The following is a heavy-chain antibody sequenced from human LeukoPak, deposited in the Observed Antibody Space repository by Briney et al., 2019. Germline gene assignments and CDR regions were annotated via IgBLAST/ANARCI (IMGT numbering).Heavy chain of an antibody. J-gene: IGHJ3*02. V-gene: IGHV3-30*02. D-gene: IGHD6-13*01. CDR3: AKDYRAAAASGAFDI. CDR2: IRYVGSNK. Sequence: PGGSLRLSCAASGFTFSSYGMHWVRQAPGKGLEWVAFIRYVGSNKYYADSVKGRFTISRDNSKNTLYLQMNSLRAEDTAVYYCAKDYRAAAASGAFDIWGQGTMVTVSS. CDR1: GFTFSSYG.